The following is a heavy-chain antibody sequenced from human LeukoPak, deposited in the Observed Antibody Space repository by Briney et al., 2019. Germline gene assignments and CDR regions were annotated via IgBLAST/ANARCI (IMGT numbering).Heavy chain of an antibody. Sequence: VASVKVSCKASGYTFTSYSMHWVRQTPGQGLEWMGIINPSGGSTSYAQTFQGRVTMTRDTSTSTAYMGLSSLRSQDPAVYYCAGYIMVRGVPLYYFDYWGQGTRVTVS. V-gene: IGHV1-46*01. J-gene: IGHJ4*02. D-gene: IGHD3-10*01. CDR1: GYTFTSYS. CDR2: INPSGGST. CDR3: AGYIMVRGVPLYYFDY.